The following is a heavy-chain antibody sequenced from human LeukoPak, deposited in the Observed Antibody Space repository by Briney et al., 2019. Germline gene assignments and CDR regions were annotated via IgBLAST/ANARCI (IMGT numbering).Heavy chain of an antibody. J-gene: IGHJ4*02. Sequence: GGSLRLSCAASGFTFSHYWMHWVRQAPGKGLVWVSRINSDGSGTSYADSLKGRFTISRDNAKNTLYLEMKSLRAEDTAVYYCAKATSSWYGFDCWGQGTLVTVS. CDR2: INSDGSGT. CDR1: GFTFSHYW. V-gene: IGHV3-74*01. D-gene: IGHD6-13*01. CDR3: AKATSSWYGFDC.